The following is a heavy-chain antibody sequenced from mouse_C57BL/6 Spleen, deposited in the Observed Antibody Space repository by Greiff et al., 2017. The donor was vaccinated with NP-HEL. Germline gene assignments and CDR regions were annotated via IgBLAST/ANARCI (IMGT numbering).Heavy chain of an antibody. D-gene: IGHD2-4*01. Sequence: VQLQESGAELVRPGSSVKLSCKASGYTFTSYWMHWVKQRPIQGLEWIGNIDPSDSETHYNQKFKDKATLTVDKSSSTAYMQLSSLTSEDSAVYYCAREDDYDAWFAYWGQGTLVTVSA. CDR2: IDPSDSET. J-gene: IGHJ3*01. V-gene: IGHV1-52*01. CDR3: AREDDYDAWFAY. CDR1: GYTFTSYW.